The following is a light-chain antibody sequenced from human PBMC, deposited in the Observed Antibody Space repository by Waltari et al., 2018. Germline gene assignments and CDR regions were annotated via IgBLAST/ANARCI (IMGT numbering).Light chain of an antibody. Sequence: DIQMTQSPSTLSASVGDRVTITCRASQGITTWLACYQQKPGKAPKLLIYSASNLESGVPSRFSGSGSGTEFTLTISSLQPDDFATYYCQQYDNYWTFGQGTKVEIK. V-gene: IGKV1-5*01. J-gene: IGKJ1*01. CDR1: QGITTW. CDR3: QQYDNYWT. CDR2: SAS.